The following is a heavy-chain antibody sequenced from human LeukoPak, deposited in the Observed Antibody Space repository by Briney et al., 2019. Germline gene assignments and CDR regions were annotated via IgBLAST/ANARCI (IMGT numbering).Heavy chain of an antibody. CDR2: ISGSGGST. J-gene: IGHJ4*02. D-gene: IGHD3-3*01. Sequence: GGSLRLSCAASGFTFSSYAMSWVRQAPGKGLEWVSGISGSGGSTYFADSVKGRFTISTDNSKNTLYLQMNSLRAEDTAVYYCAKGDLEWFPYHFDYWGQGTLVTVPS. CDR1: GFTFSSYA. CDR3: AKGDLEWFPYHFDY. V-gene: IGHV3-23*01.